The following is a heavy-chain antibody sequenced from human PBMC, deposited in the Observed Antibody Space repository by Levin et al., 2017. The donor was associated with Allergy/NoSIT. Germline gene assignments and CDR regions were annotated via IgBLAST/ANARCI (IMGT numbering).Heavy chain of an antibody. CDR3: ARSPRGWLEVDD. D-gene: IGHD5-24*01. CDR2: IRSDGSTT. Sequence: GESLKISCAASGFTFSSYWMHWVRQVPGKGLVWVSCIRSDGSTTTYADSVKGRFTISRDNARSTVYLQMNSLRAEDTAVYYCARSPRGWLEVDDWGQGTLVTVSS. V-gene: IGHV3-74*01. J-gene: IGHJ4*02. CDR1: GFTFSSYW.